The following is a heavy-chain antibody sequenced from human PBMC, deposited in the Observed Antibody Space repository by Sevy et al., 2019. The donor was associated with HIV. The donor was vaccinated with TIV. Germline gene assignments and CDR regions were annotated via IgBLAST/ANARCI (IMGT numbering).Heavy chain of an antibody. CDR3: ARGMMVRGVITYGDY. Sequence: GGSLRLSCAASGFTFSSYAMHWVRQAPGKGLEWVAVISYDGSNKYYADSVKGQFTISRDNSKNTLYLQMNSLRAEDTAVYYCARGMMVRGVITYGDYWGQGTLVTVSS. J-gene: IGHJ4*02. CDR2: ISYDGSNK. D-gene: IGHD3-10*01. V-gene: IGHV3-30-3*01. CDR1: GFTFSSYA.